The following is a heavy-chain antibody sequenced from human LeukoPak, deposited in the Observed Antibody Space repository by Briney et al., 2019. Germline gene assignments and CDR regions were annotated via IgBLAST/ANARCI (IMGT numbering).Heavy chain of an antibody. D-gene: IGHD1-1*01. V-gene: IGHV3-21*01. Sequence: GGSLRPSCAASGFTFSSFTMNWVRQAPGKGLEWVSSISRSSSYIYYADSVKGRFTISRDNAKNSLYLQMNSLRAEDTAVYYCARDLEKTLGVGNAFDIWGQGTMVTVSS. CDR1: GFTFSSFT. CDR3: ARDLEKTLGVGNAFDI. J-gene: IGHJ3*02. CDR2: ISRSSSYI.